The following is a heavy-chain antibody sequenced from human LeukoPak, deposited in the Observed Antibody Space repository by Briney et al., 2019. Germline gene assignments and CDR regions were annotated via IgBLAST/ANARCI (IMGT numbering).Heavy chain of an antibody. D-gene: IGHD6-19*01. CDR1: GFTFSSYS. Sequence: GGSLRLSCAASGFTFSSYSMNWVRQAPGKGLEWVSSISSSSSYIYYADSVMGRFTISRDNAKNSLYLQMNSLRAEDTAVYYCAVGSGSGWYSNYWGQGTLVTVSS. J-gene: IGHJ4*02. CDR3: AVGSGSGWYSNY. V-gene: IGHV3-21*01. CDR2: ISSSSSYI.